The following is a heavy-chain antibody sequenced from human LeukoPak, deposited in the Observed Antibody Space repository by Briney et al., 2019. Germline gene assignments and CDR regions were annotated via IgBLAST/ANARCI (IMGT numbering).Heavy chain of an antibody. CDR1: GGSISSGGYS. V-gene: IGHV4-30-2*01. CDR3: ARDSCSGGSCYFDY. Sequence: KTSETLSLTCAVSGGSISSGGYSWSWIRQPPGKGLEWIGYIYHSGSTYYNPSLKSRVTISVDRSKNQFSLKLSSVTAADTAVYYCARDSCSGGSCYFDYWGQGTLVTVSS. CDR2: IYHSGST. D-gene: IGHD2-15*01. J-gene: IGHJ4*02.